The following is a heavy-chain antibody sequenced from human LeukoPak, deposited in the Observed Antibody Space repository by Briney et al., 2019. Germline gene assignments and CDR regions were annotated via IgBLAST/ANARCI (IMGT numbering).Heavy chain of an antibody. Sequence: GGSLRLSCAASGFTFSNYAMSWVRQAPGKGLEWVSGISGSGANTYHADSVKGRFTISRDNSKNTLYVQMNSLRAEDTAVYYCATEKGDSPDYWGQGTLVTVSS. V-gene: IGHV3-23*01. CDR2: ISGSGANT. CDR3: ATEKGDSPDY. CDR1: GFTFSNYA. J-gene: IGHJ4*02. D-gene: IGHD2-21*01.